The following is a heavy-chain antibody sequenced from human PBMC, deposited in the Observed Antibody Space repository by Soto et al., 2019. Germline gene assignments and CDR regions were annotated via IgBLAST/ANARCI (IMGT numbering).Heavy chain of an antibody. CDR3: ARDIVAVPAAKGRWSDP. Sequence: PSETLSLTCTVSGGSISSYYWSWIRQPPGKGLEWIGYIYYSGSTNYNPSLKSRVTISVDTSKNQFSLKLSSVTAADTAVYYCARDIVAVPAAKGRWSDPWGQGTLVTVSS. D-gene: IGHD2-2*01. CDR2: IYYSGST. CDR1: GGSISSYY. V-gene: IGHV4-59*01. J-gene: IGHJ5*02.